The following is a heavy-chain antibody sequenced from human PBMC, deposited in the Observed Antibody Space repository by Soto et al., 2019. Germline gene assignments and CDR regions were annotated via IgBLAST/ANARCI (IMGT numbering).Heavy chain of an antibody. Sequence: PSETLSLTCAVSSGSISSSNWWSWVRQPPGKGLEWIGEIYHSGSTNYNPSLKSRVTISVDTSKNQFSLKLSSVTAADTAVYYCARVERGTATTVVDAFDIWGPGTMVTVSS. CDR1: SGSISSSNW. D-gene: IGHD1-1*01. CDR3: ARVERGTATTVVDAFDI. V-gene: IGHV4-4*02. CDR2: IYHSGST. J-gene: IGHJ3*02.